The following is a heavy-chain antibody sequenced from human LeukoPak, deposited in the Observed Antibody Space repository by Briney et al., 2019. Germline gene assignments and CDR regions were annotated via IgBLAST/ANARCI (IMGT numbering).Heavy chain of an antibody. Sequence: ASVKVSCKASGYTFTSYAMHWVRQAPGQRLEWMGWINAGNGNTKYSQKFQGRVTITRDTSASTAYMELSSLRSEDTAVYYCARDNLGYSGYDYFDYWGQGTLVTVSS. V-gene: IGHV1-3*01. J-gene: IGHJ4*02. D-gene: IGHD5-12*01. CDR1: GYTFTSYA. CDR3: ARDNLGYSGYDYFDY. CDR2: INAGNGNT.